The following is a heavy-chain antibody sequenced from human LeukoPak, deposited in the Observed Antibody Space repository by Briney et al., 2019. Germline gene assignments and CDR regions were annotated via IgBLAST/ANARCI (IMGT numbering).Heavy chain of an antibody. D-gene: IGHD2/OR15-2a*01. CDR2: INPNSGGT. J-gene: IGHJ6*02. Sequence: ASVKVSCKASGYTFTGYYMHWVRQAPGRGLEWMGWINPNSGGTNYAQKFQGRVTMTRDTSISTAYMELSRLRSDDTAVYYCARGFTSYYYYGMDVWGQGTTVTVSS. CDR3: ARGFTSYYYYGMDV. CDR1: GYTFTGYY. V-gene: IGHV1-2*02.